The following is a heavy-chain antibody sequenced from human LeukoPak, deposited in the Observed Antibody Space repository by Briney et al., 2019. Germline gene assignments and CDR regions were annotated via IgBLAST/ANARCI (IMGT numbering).Heavy chain of an antibody. Sequence: ASVKVSFKVSGYTLTELSLHWVRQAPGKGLEWMGRFDPEDGETIYARKFQGRVTMTEDTSTDTAYMELSSLRSDDTAVYYCARGGNGWFFDDWGQGTLVTVSS. CDR3: ARGGNGWFFDD. CDR2: FDPEDGET. CDR1: GYTLTELS. V-gene: IGHV1-24*01. D-gene: IGHD6-19*01. J-gene: IGHJ4*02.